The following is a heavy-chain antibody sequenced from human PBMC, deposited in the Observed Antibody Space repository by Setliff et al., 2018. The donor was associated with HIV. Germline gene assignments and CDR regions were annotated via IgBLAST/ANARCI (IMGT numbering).Heavy chain of an antibody. CDR2: ISPGDSVT. V-gene: IGHV5-51*01. CDR1: GYNFGNSW. Sequence: PGESLKISCTASGYNFGNSWIVWVRQVPGKGLEWIGIISPGDSVTKYSQSFQGQVTISADESTNTAYLQWSSLTSSDTAIYYCAKTSTRFWSVYSRPPFDYWGQGALVTVSS. J-gene: IGHJ4*02. CDR3: AKTSTRFWSVYSRPPFDY. D-gene: IGHD3-3*01.